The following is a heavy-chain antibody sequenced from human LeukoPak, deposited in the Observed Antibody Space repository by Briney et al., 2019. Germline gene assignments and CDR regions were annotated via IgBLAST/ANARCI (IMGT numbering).Heavy chain of an antibody. Sequence: PGGSLRLSCEASGFTFSSYWMSWVRQAPGKGPEWVANIKQDGSEKYYVDSVKGRFTISRDNAKNSLYLQMNSLRAEDTALYYCAKARGGIYSGYDYWGQGTLVTVSS. CDR1: GFTFSSYW. V-gene: IGHV3-7*03. J-gene: IGHJ4*02. CDR2: IKQDGSEK. CDR3: AKARGGIYSGYDY. D-gene: IGHD5-12*01.